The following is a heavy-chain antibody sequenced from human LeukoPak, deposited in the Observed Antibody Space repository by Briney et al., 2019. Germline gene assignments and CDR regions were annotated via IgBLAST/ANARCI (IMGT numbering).Heavy chain of an antibody. Sequence: SETLSLTCAVSGGSITIGTWWTWVRQPPGQGLEWIGEVYYSGSPNYNSSLKSRVTISLDKTKNQFLLNLISVTAADTAVYYCARGPRKWGQGTMVTVSS. V-gene: IGHV4-4*02. CDR2: VYYSGSP. J-gene: IGHJ3*01. CDR3: ARGPRK. CDR1: GGSITIGTW.